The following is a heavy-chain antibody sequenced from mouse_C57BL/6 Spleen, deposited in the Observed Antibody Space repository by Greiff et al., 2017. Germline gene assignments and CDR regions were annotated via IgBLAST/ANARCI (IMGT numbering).Heavy chain of an antibody. Sequence: VKLMESGPGLVAPSQSLSITCTVSGFSLTSYGVHWVRQPPGKGLEWLGVIWAGGSTNYNSALMSRLSISKDNSKSQVFLKMNSVQTDDTAMYYCARDGFAYWGQGALVTVSA. V-gene: IGHV2-9*02. CDR2: IWAGGST. J-gene: IGHJ3*01. CDR1: GFSLTSYG. CDR3: ARDGFAY.